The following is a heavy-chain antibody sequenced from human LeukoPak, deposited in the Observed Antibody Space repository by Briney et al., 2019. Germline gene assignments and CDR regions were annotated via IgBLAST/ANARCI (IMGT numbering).Heavy chain of an antibody. CDR1: GFTFKNAW. J-gene: IGHJ4*02. CDR3: ATDDLRWQIATGY. D-gene: IGHD5-24*01. Sequence: AGGSLRLSCATSGFTFKNAWMTWVRQTPGKGLEWVGRIKSKTDGGTTDYAEVVKGRFTISRDDSRNTLFPQMDSLRSEDTALYYCATDDLRWQIATGYWGQGTLVTVSS. V-gene: IGHV3-15*01. CDR2: IKSKTDGGTT.